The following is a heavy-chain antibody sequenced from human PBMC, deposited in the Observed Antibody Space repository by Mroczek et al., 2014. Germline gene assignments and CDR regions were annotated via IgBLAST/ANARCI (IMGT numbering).Heavy chain of an antibody. Sequence: QVQLQQSGPGLVKPSETLSLTCTVSGGSISSYYWSWIRQPPGKGLEWIGYIYYSGSTNYNPSLKSRVTISVDTSKNQFSLKLSSVTAADTAVYYCARLGYCSSTSCYGYHDAFDIVGPRDKWSPSLQ. D-gene: IGHD2-2*01. CDR1: GGSISSYY. CDR3: ARLGYCSSTSCYGYHDAFDI. V-gene: IGHV4-59*01. CDR2: IYYSGST. J-gene: IGHJ3*02.